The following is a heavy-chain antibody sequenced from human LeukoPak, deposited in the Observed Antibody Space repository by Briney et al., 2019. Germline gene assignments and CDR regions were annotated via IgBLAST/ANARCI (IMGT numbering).Heavy chain of an antibody. Sequence: PGGSLRLSCAASGFTFRSYGMHWVRQAPGKGLEWVANIKQEGSETTYADSVRGRFTIFRDNAKDSVYLQMNSLRAEDSATYYCVREGFYFFDFWGQGTLVTVSS. V-gene: IGHV3-7*01. CDR3: VREGFYFFDF. CDR2: IKQEGSET. J-gene: IGHJ4*01. CDR1: GFTFRSYG.